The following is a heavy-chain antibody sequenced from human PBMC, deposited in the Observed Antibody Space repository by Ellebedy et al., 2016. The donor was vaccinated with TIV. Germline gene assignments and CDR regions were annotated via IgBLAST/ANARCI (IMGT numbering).Heavy chain of an antibody. CDR1: GFTFGSYA. CDR3: AKIVSRAWSQIDY. D-gene: IGHD3-16*02. V-gene: IGHV3-23*01. J-gene: IGHJ4*02. CDR2: MSNSGDTS. Sequence: GESLKISCAASGFTFGSYAMSWVRQAPGKGLEWVSGMSNSGDTSHYAASVKGRFTISRDNSKNTVDLQMNSLRAEDTAVYYCAKIVSRAWSQIDYWGQGTLVTVSS.